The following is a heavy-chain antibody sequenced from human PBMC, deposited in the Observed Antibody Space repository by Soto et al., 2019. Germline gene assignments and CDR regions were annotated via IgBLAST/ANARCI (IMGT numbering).Heavy chain of an antibody. J-gene: IGHJ5*02. CDR2: IYYSGST. CDR3: ARRQSSPSFDP. CDR1: GGSISSSSYY. Sequence: QLQLQESGPGLVKPSETLSLTCTVSGGSISSSSYYWGWIRQPPGKGREGIGNIYYSGSTYYNPSLKSRVTISVDTSKNQFSLKLSSVTAADPAVYYCARRQSSPSFDPWGQGTQGTVSS. V-gene: IGHV4-39*01. D-gene: IGHD2-15*01.